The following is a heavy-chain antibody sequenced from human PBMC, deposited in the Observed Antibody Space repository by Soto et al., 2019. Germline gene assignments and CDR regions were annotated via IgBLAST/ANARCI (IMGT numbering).Heavy chain of an antibody. D-gene: IGHD4-17*01. CDR3: AREGYYGDYGSDY. Sequence: QVQLQESGPGLVKPSQTLSLTCTVSGGSVSSGVYYWSWIRQHPGKGLEWIGYIYYSGSTYYNPSVKRRVTISVDTSKNQFSLKLRSVTAADTAVYYCAREGYYGDYGSDYWGQGTLVTVSS. V-gene: IGHV4-31*03. CDR1: GGSVSSGVYY. CDR2: IYYSGST. J-gene: IGHJ4*02.